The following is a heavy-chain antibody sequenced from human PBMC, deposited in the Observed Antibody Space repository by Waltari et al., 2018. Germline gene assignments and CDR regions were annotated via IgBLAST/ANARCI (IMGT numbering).Heavy chain of an antibody. J-gene: IGHJ6*03. CDR3: TRDLGMGYNYFCMDV. Sequence: EVQLVESGGEVVQPGRSLRLSCVGSGLLFGYYPITWFRQAPGRGLEWVAFIRGEAYGGTTDYAASVKDRFTLSRDDSKSVAYLQMNSLKTEDTGVYFCTRDLGMGYNYFCMDVWGKGTTVTISS. D-gene: IGHD1-26*01. V-gene: IGHV3-49*02. CDR2: IRGEAYGGTT. CDR1: GLLFGYYP.